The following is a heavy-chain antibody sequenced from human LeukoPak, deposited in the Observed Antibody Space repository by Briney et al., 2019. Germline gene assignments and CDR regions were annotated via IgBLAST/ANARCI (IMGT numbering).Heavy chain of an antibody. CDR1: GGSISSSNSY. CDR3: ARRGGGSWYYFDY. Sequence: SETLSLTCTVSGGSISSSNSYWDWIRPPPGMGLEWIGNIYYSGSTNYNASLKSRVTISVDTSKNQFSLKVSSATAADTALYYCARRGGGSWYYFDYWGQGTLVTVSS. J-gene: IGHJ4*02. V-gene: IGHV4-39*01. D-gene: IGHD2-15*01. CDR2: IYYSGST.